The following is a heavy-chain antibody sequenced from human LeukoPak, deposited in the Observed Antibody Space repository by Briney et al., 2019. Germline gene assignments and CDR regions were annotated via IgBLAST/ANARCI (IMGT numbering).Heavy chain of an antibody. CDR3: ASLRERSYYARGFDY. CDR1: GGYISSSRYY. J-gene: IGHJ4*02. V-gene: IGHV4-39*01. D-gene: IGHD3-3*01. CDR2: IYYSGST. Sequence: SETLSLTCTVSGGYISSSRYYWGWTRQPPGKGLEWIGRIYYSGSTYYNPALKSQVTMSIDKSNTQFSLKLNTVTPKDTAVYYCASLRERSYYARGFDYWGQGTLVTVCS.